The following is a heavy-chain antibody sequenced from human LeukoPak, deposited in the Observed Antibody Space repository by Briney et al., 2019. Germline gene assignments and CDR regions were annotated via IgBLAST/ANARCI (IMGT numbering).Heavy chain of an antibody. V-gene: IGHV1-2*02. Sequence: ASVKVSCKASGYTFTGYYMHWVRQALGQGLEWMGWINPNSGGTNYAQKFQGRVTMTRDTSISTAYMELSRLRSDDTAVDYCARELEYYYGSGSFDYWGQGTLVTVSS. CDR1: GYTFTGYY. CDR3: ARELEYYYGSGSFDY. D-gene: IGHD3-10*01. J-gene: IGHJ4*02. CDR2: INPNSGGT.